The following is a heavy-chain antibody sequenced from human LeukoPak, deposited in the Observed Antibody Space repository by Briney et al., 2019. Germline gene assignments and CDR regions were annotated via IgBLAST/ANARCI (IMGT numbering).Heavy chain of an antibody. Sequence: GSLRLSCAASGFTFSSYWMSWIRQPPGKGLEWIGYIYYSGSTNYNPSLKSRVTISVDTSKNQFSLKLSSVTAADTAVYYCARWDGYKRFYFDYWGQGTLVTVSS. J-gene: IGHJ4*02. V-gene: IGHV4-59*08. D-gene: IGHD5-24*01. CDR2: IYYSGST. CDR3: ARWDGYKRFYFDY. CDR1: GFTFSSYW.